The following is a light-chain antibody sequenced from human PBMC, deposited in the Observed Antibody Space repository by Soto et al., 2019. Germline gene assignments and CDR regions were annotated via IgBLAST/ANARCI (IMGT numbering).Light chain of an antibody. J-gene: IGKJ1*01. CDR2: LGS. V-gene: IGKV2-28*01. CDR1: ARLLHKNGYNY. Sequence: IVMTQSPLSLSVTPGEAASISCMSSARLLHKNGYNYVDWYMQKPGQSPQLLIYLGSNRASGVPDRFSGSGSDTYFTLEISRVEADDVGVYYCMQPLENFRPFGKGTKVDIK. CDR3: MQPLENFRP.